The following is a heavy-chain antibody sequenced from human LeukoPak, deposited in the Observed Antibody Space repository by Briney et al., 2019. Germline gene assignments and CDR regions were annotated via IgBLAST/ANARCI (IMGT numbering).Heavy chain of an antibody. D-gene: IGHD3-22*01. CDR2: ISYDGSNK. CDR3: AKELDDDKPYYYDSSGRPTDY. CDR1: GFTFSSYG. Sequence: GGSLRLSCAASGFTFSSYGMHWVRQAPGKGLEWVAVISYDGSNKYYADSVKGRFTISRDNSKNTLYLQMNSLRAEDTAVYYCAKELDDDKPYYYDSSGRPTDYWGQGTLVTVSS. V-gene: IGHV3-30*18. J-gene: IGHJ4*02.